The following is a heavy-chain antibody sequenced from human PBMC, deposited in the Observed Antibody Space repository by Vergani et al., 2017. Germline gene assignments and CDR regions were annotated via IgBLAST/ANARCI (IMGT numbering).Heavy chain of an antibody. CDR2: INHSGST. Sequence: QVQLQQWGAGLLKPSETLSLTCAVYGGSFSGYYWSWIRQPPGKGLEWIGEINHSGSTNYNPSLKSRVTISVDTFKNQFSLKLSSVTAADTAVYYCARGSDDVEFDWLLSTNFDYWGQGTLVTVSS. CDR3: ARGSDDVEFDWLLSTNFDY. V-gene: IGHV4-34*01. D-gene: IGHD3-9*01. J-gene: IGHJ4*02. CDR1: GGSFSGYY.